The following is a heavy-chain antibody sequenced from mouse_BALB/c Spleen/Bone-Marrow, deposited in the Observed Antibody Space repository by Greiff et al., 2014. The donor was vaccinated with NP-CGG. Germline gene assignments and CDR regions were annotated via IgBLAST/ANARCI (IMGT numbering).Heavy chain of an antibody. D-gene: IGHD2-3*01. CDR2: ISSGGGST. CDR1: GFAFSSYD. CDR3: ARHEDGYYDAMDY. V-gene: IGHV5-12-1*01. Sequence: VKLMESGGGLVKPGGSLKLSCAASGFAFSSYDMSWVRQTPEKRLEWVAYISSGGGSTYYPDTVKGRFTISRDNAKNTLYLQMSSLKSEDTAVYYCARHEDGYYDAMDYWGQGTSVTVSS. J-gene: IGHJ4*01.